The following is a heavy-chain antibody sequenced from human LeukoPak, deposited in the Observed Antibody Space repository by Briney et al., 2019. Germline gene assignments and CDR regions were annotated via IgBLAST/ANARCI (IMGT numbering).Heavy chain of an antibody. CDR3: ASPSEGGAFDY. CDR2: ISYDGSNK. D-gene: IGHD3-16*01. CDR1: GFTFSSYG. J-gene: IGHJ4*02. Sequence: GRSLRLSCAASGFTFSSYGMHWVRQAPGKGLEWVAVISYDGSNKYYADSVKGRFTISRDNSKNTLYLQMNSLRAEDTAVYYCASPSEGGAFDYWGQGTLVTVSS. V-gene: IGHV3-30*03.